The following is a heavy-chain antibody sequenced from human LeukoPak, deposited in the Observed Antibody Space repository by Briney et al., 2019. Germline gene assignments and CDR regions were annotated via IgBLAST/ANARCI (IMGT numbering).Heavy chain of an antibody. D-gene: IGHD3-16*01. CDR3: ARTDYSHFDY. CDR1: GFTVSSNY. V-gene: IGHV3-66*02. J-gene: IGHJ4*02. Sequence: GGSLRLSCAASGFTVSSNYMNWVRQAPGKGLEWVSIINSGGSTYYADSVKGRFTISRDNSKNTLYLQMNSLRVEDTAVYYCARTDYSHFDYWGQGTLVTVSS. CDR2: INSGGST.